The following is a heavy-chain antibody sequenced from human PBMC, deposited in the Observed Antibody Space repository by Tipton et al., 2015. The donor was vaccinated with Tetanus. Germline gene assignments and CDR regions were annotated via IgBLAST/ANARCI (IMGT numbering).Heavy chain of an antibody. J-gene: IGHJ4*02. Sequence: SLRLSCAASGFIFSSYGIHWVRQAPGKGLEWVAASWYDGTDQYYADSVKGRFTLSRDNSKNTLYLQMNSLRAADTAVYYCARRIAAAGKVHSFAYWGQGTLVTFSS. CDR2: SWYDGTDQ. CDR1: GFIFSSYG. D-gene: IGHD6-13*01. CDR3: ARRIAAAGKVHSFAY. V-gene: IGHV3-33*01.